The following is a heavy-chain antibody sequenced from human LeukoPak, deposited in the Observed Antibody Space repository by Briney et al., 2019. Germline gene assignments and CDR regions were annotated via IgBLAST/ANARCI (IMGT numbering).Heavy chain of an antibody. V-gene: IGHV3-66*02. D-gene: IGHD6-13*01. Sequence: GGSLRLSCAASGFTVSSNYMSWVRQAPGKGLEWVSVIYSGGSTYYADSVKGRFTISRDNSKNTLYLQMNSLRAEDTAVYYCAKDEGRVIAAAGTKDYWGQGTLVTVSS. CDR2: IYSGGST. CDR1: GFTVSSNY. J-gene: IGHJ4*02. CDR3: AKDEGRVIAAAGTKDY.